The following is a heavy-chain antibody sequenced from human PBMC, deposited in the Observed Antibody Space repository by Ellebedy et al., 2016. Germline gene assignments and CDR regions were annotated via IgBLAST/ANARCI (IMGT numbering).Heavy chain of an antibody. D-gene: IGHD7-27*01. CDR3: ARGPNWGQFDY. CDR2: INPDNSGT. CDR1: GYSFTGYF. V-gene: IGHV1-2*02. Sequence: ASVKVSCXASGYSFTGYFMHWWRQAPGQRLEWMGWINPDNSGTKYGQKFQGRVTMTRDRSISTAYMELNSLTSDDTAIYYCARGPNWGQFDYWGQGTLITVSS. J-gene: IGHJ4*02.